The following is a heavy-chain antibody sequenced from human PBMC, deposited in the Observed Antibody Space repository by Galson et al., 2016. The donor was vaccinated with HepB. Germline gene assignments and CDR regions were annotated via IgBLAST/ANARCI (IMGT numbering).Heavy chain of an antibody. J-gene: IGHJ4*02. V-gene: IGHV1-18*04. Sequence: SVKVSCKASGYTFTDYGINWVRQAPGQGLEWMGWISTYSGDTRSAQKFQGRVIMTTDASSTTAYMELGSLKSDDTAVYYCVRERYFDWLGEYWGQRTLITVSS. CDR2: ISTYSGDT. D-gene: IGHD3-9*01. CDR1: GYTFTDYG. CDR3: VRERYFDWLGEY.